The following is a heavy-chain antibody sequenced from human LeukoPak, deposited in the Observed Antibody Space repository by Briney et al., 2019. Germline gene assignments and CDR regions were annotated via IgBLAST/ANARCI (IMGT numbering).Heavy chain of an antibody. CDR2: ISAYNGNT. Sequence: GASVKVSCRASGYTFTSYGISWVRQAPGQGLEWMGWISAYNGNTNYAQKLQGRVTMTTDTSTSTAYMELSSLRSEDTAVYYCARDLPNFSSGWTVEYFQHWGQGTLVTVSS. CDR1: GYTFTSYG. CDR3: ARDLPNFSSGWTVEYFQH. J-gene: IGHJ1*01. V-gene: IGHV1-18*01. D-gene: IGHD6-19*01.